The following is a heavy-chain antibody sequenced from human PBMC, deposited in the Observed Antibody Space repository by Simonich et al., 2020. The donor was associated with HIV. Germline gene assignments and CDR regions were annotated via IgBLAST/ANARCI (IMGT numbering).Heavy chain of an antibody. Sequence: QVQLQQWGAGLLKPWETLSLTCAVYGGSFSGYYWTWIRQPPGKGLEWIGEITYSGRTNYNPSLKSRVTISVDTSKNQFSLKLTSVTAADTAVYYCAREKGSSYDYWGQGTLVTVSS. CDR1: GGSFSGYY. V-gene: IGHV4-34*01. CDR3: AREKGSSYDY. D-gene: IGHD6-13*01. J-gene: IGHJ4*02. CDR2: ITYSGRT.